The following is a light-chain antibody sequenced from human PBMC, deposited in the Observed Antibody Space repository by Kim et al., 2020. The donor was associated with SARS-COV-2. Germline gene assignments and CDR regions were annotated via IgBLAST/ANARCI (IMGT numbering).Light chain of an antibody. CDR2: KDS. V-gene: IGLV3-9*01. Sequence: SVALGQTARITCGGNNIGSKNVRWYKQKPGQAPVLVIYKDSNRPSGIPERFSGSNSGNTATLTISRAQAGDEADYYCQVWDSRTYVFGTGTKVTVL. CDR3: QVWDSRTYV. J-gene: IGLJ1*01. CDR1: NIGSKN.